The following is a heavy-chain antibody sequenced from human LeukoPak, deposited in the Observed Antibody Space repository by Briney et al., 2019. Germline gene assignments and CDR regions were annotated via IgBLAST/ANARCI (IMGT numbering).Heavy chain of an antibody. CDR1: GFTFSSYS. J-gene: IGHJ4*02. CDR2: ISSSSSYI. D-gene: IGHD1-26*01. Sequence: PGGSLRLSCAASGFTFSSYSMNWVRQAPGKGLEWVSSISSSSSYIYYADSVKGRFTISRDNSKNTLYLQMNSLRAEDTAVYYCAKDGGGTFDYWGQGTLVTVSS. V-gene: IGHV3-21*01. CDR3: AKDGGGTFDY.